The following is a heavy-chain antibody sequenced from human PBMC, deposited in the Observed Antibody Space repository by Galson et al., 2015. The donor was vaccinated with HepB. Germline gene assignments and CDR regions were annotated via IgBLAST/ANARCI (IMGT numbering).Heavy chain of an antibody. CDR1: GVTFSNYA. CDR2: IIPLFGSA. V-gene: IGHV1-69*13. CDR3: AKTTYYDFWSGNEGYNWFDP. D-gene: IGHD3-3*01. J-gene: IGHJ5*02. Sequence: SVKVSCKASGVTFSNYAISWLRQAPGQGLEWMGGIIPLFGSASYAQKLQGRVTITADESTSTTYMELRSLRAEDTAVYYCAKTTYYDFWSGNEGYNWFDPWGQGTLVTVSS.